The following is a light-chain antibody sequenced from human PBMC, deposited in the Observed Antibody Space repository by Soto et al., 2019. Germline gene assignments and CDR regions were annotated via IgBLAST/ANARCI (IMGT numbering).Light chain of an antibody. CDR1: QTISSW. V-gene: IGKV1-39*01. Sequence: LSGSVGDRVTITCRASQTISSWLAWYRQKPGKAPELLIYAASSLQSGVPSRFSGSGSATDFTLTIGSLQPEDSATYYCQQGFTTPWTFGQGTKVDIK. J-gene: IGKJ1*01. CDR2: AAS. CDR3: QQGFTTPWT.